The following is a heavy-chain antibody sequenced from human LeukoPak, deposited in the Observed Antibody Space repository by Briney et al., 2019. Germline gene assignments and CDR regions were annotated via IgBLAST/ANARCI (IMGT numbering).Heavy chain of an antibody. CDR2: IYSGGST. J-gene: IGHJ4*02. Sequence: PGGSLRLSCAASGFTFSSYAMSWVRQAPGKGLEWVSVIYSGGSTYYADSVKGRFTISRDNSKNTLYLQMNSLRAEDTAVYYCAREAYDSSGEYWGQGTLVTVSS. D-gene: IGHD3-22*01. V-gene: IGHV3-53*01. CDR3: AREAYDSSGEY. CDR1: GFTFSSYA.